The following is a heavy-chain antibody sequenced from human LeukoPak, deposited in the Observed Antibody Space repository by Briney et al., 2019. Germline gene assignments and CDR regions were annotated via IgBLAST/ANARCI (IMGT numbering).Heavy chain of an antibody. CDR2: INHSGST. CDR1: GGSFSGYY. J-gene: IGHJ4*02. Sequence: SETLSLTCAVYGGSFSGYYWSWIRQPPGKGLEWIGEINHSGSTNYNPSLKSRVTISVDTSKNQFSLKLSSVTAADTAVYYCARVCDSSGYYYVRAYYFDYWGQGTLVTVSP. V-gene: IGHV4-34*01. D-gene: IGHD3-22*01. CDR3: ARVCDSSGYYYVRAYYFDY.